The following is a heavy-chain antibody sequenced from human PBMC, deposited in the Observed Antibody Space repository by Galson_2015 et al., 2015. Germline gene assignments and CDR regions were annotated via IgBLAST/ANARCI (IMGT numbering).Heavy chain of an antibody. D-gene: IGHD3-10*01. CDR1: GFGFSSYW. Sequence: SLRLSCAASGFGFSSYWMTWVRQAPGTGLEWVANIKQDGNEKYYADSVKGRFTIFRDNAKNLLYLQMNNLRVEDTAVYYCARRGPSPDWGQGTLVTVSS. J-gene: IGHJ4*02. CDR2: IKQDGNEK. V-gene: IGHV3-7*01. CDR3: ARRGPSPD.